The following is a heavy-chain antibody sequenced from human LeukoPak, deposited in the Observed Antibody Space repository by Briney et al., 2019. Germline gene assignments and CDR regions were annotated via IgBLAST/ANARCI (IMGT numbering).Heavy chain of an antibody. J-gene: IGHJ5*02. CDR3: ARVPAATVSFDP. D-gene: IGHD2-2*01. CDR2: MNPNSGNT. Sequence: GASVKVSCXASGYTFTIYDINWVRQATGQGLEWMGWMNPNSGNTGYAQKFQGRVTITRNTSISTAYMELSSLRSEDTAVYYCARVPAATVSFDPWGQGTLVTVSS. CDR1: GYTFTIYD. V-gene: IGHV1-8*03.